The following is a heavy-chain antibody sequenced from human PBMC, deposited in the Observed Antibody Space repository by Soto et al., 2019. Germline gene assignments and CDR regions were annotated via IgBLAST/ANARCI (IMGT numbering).Heavy chain of an antibody. J-gene: IGHJ6*02. CDR2: ISYTGST. CDR1: GDSIRSYY. Sequence: WETLSLTXTVSGDSIRSYYWGWIRQPPGKGLEWIGYISYTGSTHYNPSLKSRVTISADTSKNQFSLKLSSVTTADTALYYCAREGVAAPYYYYGMDVWGQGSTVTVSS. CDR3: AREGVAAPYYYYGMDV. D-gene: IGHD2-15*01. V-gene: IGHV4-59*01.